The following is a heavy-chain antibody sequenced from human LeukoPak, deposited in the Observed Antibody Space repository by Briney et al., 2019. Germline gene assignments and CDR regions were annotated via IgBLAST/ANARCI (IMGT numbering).Heavy chain of an antibody. CDR2: ISSSSSYI. V-gene: IGHV3-21*01. J-gene: IGHJ4*02. D-gene: IGHD3-10*01. Sequence: GGSLRLSCAASGFTFSSYAMHWVRQAPGKGLEWVSSISSSSSYIYYADSVKGRFTISRDNSKNTLYLQMNSLRAEDTAVYYCARHGSGSFDYWGQGTLVTVSS. CDR3: ARHGSGSFDY. CDR1: GFTFSSYA.